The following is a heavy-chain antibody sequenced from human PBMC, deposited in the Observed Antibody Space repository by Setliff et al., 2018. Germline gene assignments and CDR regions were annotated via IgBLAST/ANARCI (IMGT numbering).Heavy chain of an antibody. CDR1: GFTFSSSS. D-gene: IGHD3-3*01. CDR3: ARERYYNFWNGYDYYYYYMDV. V-gene: IGHV3-23*01. Sequence: PGGSLRLSCAASGFTFSSSSMTWVRQAPGKGLEWVSAINSGGSSTYYADSVKGRFTISRDNSKNMVYLQMNSLSAEDTAVYYCARERYYNFWNGYDYYYYYMDVWGIGTTVTVSS. CDR2: INSGGSST. J-gene: IGHJ6*03.